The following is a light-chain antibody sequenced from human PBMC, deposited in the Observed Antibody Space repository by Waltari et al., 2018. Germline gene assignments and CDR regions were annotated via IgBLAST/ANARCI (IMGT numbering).Light chain of an antibody. V-gene: IGKV1-27*01. CDR3: QKYDSAPLT. CDR2: AAS. CDR1: QNINTF. Sequence: DIHMTQSPSFLSASVGDRVSITCRASQNINTFLAWYQQRPGKVPKLLITAASTLQPGVPSRFRGSGSGTDFTLDISALQPEDLGIYYCQKYDSAPLTFGGGTKVDI. J-gene: IGKJ4*01.